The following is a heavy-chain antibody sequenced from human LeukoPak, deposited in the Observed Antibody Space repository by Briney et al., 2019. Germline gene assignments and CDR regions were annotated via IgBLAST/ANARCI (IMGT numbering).Heavy chain of an antibody. CDR3: ARVRWFGLGYFDY. J-gene: IGHJ4*02. Sequence: SETLSLTCTVSGGSISSSSYYWGWIRQPPGKGLEWIGSIYYSGSTNYNPSLKSRVTISVDTSKNQFSLKLSSVAAADTAMYYCARVRWFGLGYFDYWGQGTLVTVSS. CDR2: IYYSGST. D-gene: IGHD3-10*01. CDR1: GGSISSSSYY. V-gene: IGHV4-39*07.